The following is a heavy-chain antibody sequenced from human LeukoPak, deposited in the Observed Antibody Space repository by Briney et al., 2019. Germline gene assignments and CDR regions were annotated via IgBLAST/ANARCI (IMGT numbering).Heavy chain of an antibody. CDR1: GGTFSSYA. D-gene: IGHD5-18*01. CDR3: ARDREGYSYDKID. V-gene: IGHV1-69*13. CDR2: IIPIFGTA. J-gene: IGHJ4*02. Sequence: GASVKVSCQASGGTFSSYAISWVRQAPGQGLEWMGGIIPIFGTANYAQKFQGRVTITADESTSTAYMELSSLRSEDTAVYYCARDREGYSYDKIDWGQGTLVTVSS.